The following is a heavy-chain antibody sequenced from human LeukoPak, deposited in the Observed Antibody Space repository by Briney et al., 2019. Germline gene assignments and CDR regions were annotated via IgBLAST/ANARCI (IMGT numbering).Heavy chain of an antibody. CDR2: ISGSGGST. Sequence: AETLSLTCTVSGGSISSNSNYWAWIRQPPGRGLEWVSGISGSGGSTYYADSVKGRFTISRDNSKNTLYLQMNSLRAEDTALYYCAKDSGAIALREIFDYWGQGTLVTVSS. CDR3: AKDSGAIALREIFDY. D-gene: IGHD1-26*01. J-gene: IGHJ4*02. V-gene: IGHV3-23*01. CDR1: GGSISSNS.